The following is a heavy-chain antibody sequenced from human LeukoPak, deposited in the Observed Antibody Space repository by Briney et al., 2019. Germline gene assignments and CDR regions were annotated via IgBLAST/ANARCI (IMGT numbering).Heavy chain of an antibody. CDR3: AKDLITMVRGSPMDV. J-gene: IGHJ6*02. Sequence: GGSLRLSCAASGFTFINYGINWVRQAPGEGLEWVALLVYDGFYKYYAASVKGRLTISRDDSRNTLYLQLSSLSAEDTAVYYCAKDLITMVRGSPMDVWGQGTTVTVSS. CDR1: GFTFINYG. D-gene: IGHD3-10*01. V-gene: IGHV3-30*18. CDR2: LVYDGFYK.